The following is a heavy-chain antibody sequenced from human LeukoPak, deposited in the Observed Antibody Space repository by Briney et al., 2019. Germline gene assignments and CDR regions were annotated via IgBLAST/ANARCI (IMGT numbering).Heavy chain of an antibody. Sequence: PGGSLRLSCAASGFTFSTFWIHWVRQAPGKGLVWVSRISGEGSTTTYADSVKGRFTISRDNVKNTLYLQMNSLRAEDTAVYYCVRVGSVLLGMDVWGQGTTVTVSS. CDR2: ISGEGSTT. J-gene: IGHJ6*02. CDR1: GFTFSTFW. D-gene: IGHD2/OR15-2a*01. V-gene: IGHV3-74*03. CDR3: VRVGSVLLGMDV.